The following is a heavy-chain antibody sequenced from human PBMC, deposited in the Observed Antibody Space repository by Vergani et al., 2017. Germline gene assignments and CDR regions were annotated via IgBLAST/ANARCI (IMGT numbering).Heavy chain of an antibody. CDR3: ARAPRYCSSTSCPTGGWFDP. J-gene: IGHJ5*02. D-gene: IGHD2-2*01. V-gene: IGHV4-61*01. Sequence: QVQLQESGPGLVKPSETLSLTCTVSGGSVSSGSYYWSWIRQPPGKGLEWIGYIYYSGSTYYNPSLKSRVTISVDRSKNQFSLKLSSVTAADTAVYYCARAPRYCSSTSCPTGGWFDPWGQGTLVTVSS. CDR2: IYYSGST. CDR1: GGSVSSGSYY.